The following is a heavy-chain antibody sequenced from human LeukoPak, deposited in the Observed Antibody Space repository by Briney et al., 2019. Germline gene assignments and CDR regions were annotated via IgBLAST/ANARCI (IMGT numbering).Heavy chain of an antibody. J-gene: IGHJ4*02. CDR2: ISGIGGST. V-gene: IGHV3-64*01. D-gene: IGHD2-21*01. Sequence: GGSLRHSCAASGFTFSSYAMHWVRQAPGKGLEYVSAISGIGGSTYYVNSVKGRFTISRDNSKNTLYLQMGSLSAEDMAVYYCARRSFGGDYDYWGEGTLVTVSS. CDR1: GFTFSSYA. CDR3: ARRSFGGDYDY.